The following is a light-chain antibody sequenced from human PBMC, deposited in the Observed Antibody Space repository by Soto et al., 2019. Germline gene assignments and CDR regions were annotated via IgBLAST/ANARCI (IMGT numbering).Light chain of an antibody. V-gene: IGKV3-15*01. J-gene: IGKJ1*01. CDR3: KQYNNWPLT. CDR1: QTVSSN. CDR2: GAS. Sequence: EIRITQYPATLSVSPGERATLSCRASQTVSSNLAWYQQKPGRAPRILSYGASTRATGIPARFSGSGSGTEFTLTISSLQSEDFAVYYCKQYNNWPLTFGQWTK.